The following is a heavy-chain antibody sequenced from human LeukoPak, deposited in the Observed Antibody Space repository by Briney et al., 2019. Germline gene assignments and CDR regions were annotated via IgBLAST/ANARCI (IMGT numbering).Heavy chain of an antibody. Sequence: PGGCLRLSCAASGFTFSSYEMNWVRQAPGKGLEWASYICSSGSTIYYADSVKGRFTISRDNAKNSLYLQMNSLRAEDTAVYYCAREGRDCSSTSCYSGFNHLDVWGQGTTVTVSS. CDR3: AREGRDCSSTSCYSGFNHLDV. CDR1: GFTFSSYE. CDR2: ICSSGSTI. D-gene: IGHD2-2*02. J-gene: IGHJ6*02. V-gene: IGHV3-48*03.